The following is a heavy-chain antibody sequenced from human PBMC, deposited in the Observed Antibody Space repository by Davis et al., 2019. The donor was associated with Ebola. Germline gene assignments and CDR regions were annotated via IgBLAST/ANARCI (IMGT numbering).Heavy chain of an antibody. CDR2: INSDGSST. J-gene: IGHJ6*04. D-gene: IGHD6-19*01. CDR3: AKDEGIAVAEDLYYYYYGMDV. Sequence: HTGGSLRLSCAASGFAFSYNWMHWVRQAPGKGLVWVSRINSDGSSTYYADSVKGRFTISRDNSKNTLYLQMNSLRAEDTAVYYCAKDEGIAVAEDLYYYYYGMDVWGKGTTVTVSS. V-gene: IGHV3-74*01. CDR1: GFAFSYNW.